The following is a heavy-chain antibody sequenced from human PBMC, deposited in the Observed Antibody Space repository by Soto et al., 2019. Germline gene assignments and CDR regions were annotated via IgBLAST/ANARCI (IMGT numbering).Heavy chain of an antibody. CDR3: SRRVPARASYIHYRMDV. CDR1: GGSISSTNYY. Sequence: QLQLQESGPGLVKSSETLSLTCTVSGGSISSTNYYWGWIRQPPGKGLEWIGSIHYSGSTYYNPSLNSRETISVDASQNPLSLRLSSVTAADTTVYVCSRRVPARASYIHYRMDVWGQGTTGTVSS. J-gene: IGHJ6*02. V-gene: IGHV4-39*01. CDR2: IHYSGST. D-gene: IGHD2-8*01.